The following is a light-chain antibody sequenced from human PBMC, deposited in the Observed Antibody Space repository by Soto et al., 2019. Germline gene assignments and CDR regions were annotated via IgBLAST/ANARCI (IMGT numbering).Light chain of an antibody. CDR1: SSDVGGYDY. CDR2: EVS. Sequence: QSALTQPPSASGSPGQSVTISCTGTSSDVGGYDYVSWYQHHPGKAPKLIISEVSKRPSGVPDRFSGSKSGNTASLTVSGLQAEDEADYYCSSYAGRNNLVFGGGTKVTVL. CDR3: SSYAGRNNLV. V-gene: IGLV2-8*01. J-gene: IGLJ2*01.